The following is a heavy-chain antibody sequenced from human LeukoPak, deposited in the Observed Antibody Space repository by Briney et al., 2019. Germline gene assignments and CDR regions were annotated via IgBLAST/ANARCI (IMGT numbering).Heavy chain of an antibody. D-gene: IGHD6-19*01. CDR2: IYYSGST. J-gene: IGHJ3*02. CDR1: GGSISSYY. CDR3: ARDHSSGWSRGAFDI. Sequence: SETLSLTCTVSGGSISSYYWSWIRQPPGKGLEWIGYIYYSGSTNYNPSLKSRVTISVDTSKNQFSLKLSSVTAADTAMYYCARDHSSGWSRGAFDIWGQGTRLTVSS. V-gene: IGHV4-59*01.